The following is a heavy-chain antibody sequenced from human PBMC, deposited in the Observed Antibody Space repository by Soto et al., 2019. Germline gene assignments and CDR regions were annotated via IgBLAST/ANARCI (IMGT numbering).Heavy chain of an antibody. V-gene: IGHV3-23*01. CDR2: VDGSGAAP. CDR3: AKWEVFVTGHLATQSSLDS. CDR1: GFTFINHA. Sequence: XGSLRLSCATSGFTFINHAMTWVRQAPGKAPQWVATVDGSGAAPFYAESVKGRFTISRDNSKNTLFLQMNSLRAEDTAVYFCAKWEVFVTGHLATQSSLDSWGQGTLVTVSS. D-gene: IGHD1-26*01. J-gene: IGHJ4*02.